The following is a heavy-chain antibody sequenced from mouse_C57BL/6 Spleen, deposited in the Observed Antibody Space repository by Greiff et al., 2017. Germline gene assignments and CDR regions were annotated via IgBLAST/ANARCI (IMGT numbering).Heavy chain of an antibody. CDR3: ARGGDLTTVVAPMDY. J-gene: IGHJ4*01. CDR1: GYAFSSSW. Sequence: QVQLQQSGPELAKPGASVKISCKASGYAFSSSWMNWVKQRPGKGLEWIGRIYPGDGDTNYNGKFKGKATLTADKSSSTAYMQLSSLTSEDSAVYFCARGGDLTTVVAPMDYWGQGTSVTVSS. V-gene: IGHV1-82*01. CDR2: IYPGDGDT. D-gene: IGHD1-1*01.